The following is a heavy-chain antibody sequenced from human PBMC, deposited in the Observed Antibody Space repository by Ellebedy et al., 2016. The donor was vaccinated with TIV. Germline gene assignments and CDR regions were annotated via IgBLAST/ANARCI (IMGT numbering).Heavy chain of an antibody. CDR2: INPNSGGT. J-gene: IGHJ4*02. V-gene: IGHV1-2*02. D-gene: IGHD1-26*01. CDR1: GYTFTGYY. Sequence: AASVKVSCKASGYTFTGYYMHWVRQAPGQGLEWMGCINPNSGGTNYAQKFQGRVTMTRDTSIRTAYMELSRLRSDDTAVYYCATTIVGATTLGYWGQGTLVTVSS. CDR3: ATTIVGATTLGY.